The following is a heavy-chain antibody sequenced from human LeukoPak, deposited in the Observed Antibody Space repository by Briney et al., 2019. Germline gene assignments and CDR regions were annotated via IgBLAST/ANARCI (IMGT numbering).Heavy chain of an antibody. CDR2: ILWNGGST. D-gene: IGHD6-19*01. V-gene: IGHV3-20*04. J-gene: IGHJ4*02. CDR3: AKSWGSGWTGYFDY. Sequence: GGSLRLSXAASGFTFDDYGMNWVRQAPGKGLEWVAGILWNGGSTSYADSVKGRFTISRVNAKNSLYLQMNSLRAEDSALYYCAKSWGSGWTGYFDYWGQGILVTVSS. CDR1: GFTFDDYG.